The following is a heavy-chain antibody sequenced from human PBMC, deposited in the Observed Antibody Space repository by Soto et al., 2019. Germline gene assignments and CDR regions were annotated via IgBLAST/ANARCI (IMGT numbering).Heavy chain of an antibody. CDR3: ARKRCSGGSCRGMDV. D-gene: IGHD2-15*01. CDR2: INHSGST. CDR1: GGSFSGYY. V-gene: IGHV4-34*01. Sequence: SETLSLTCAVYGGSFSGYYWSWIRQPPGKGLEWIGEINHSGSTNYNPSLKSRVTISVDTSKNQFSLKLSSVTAADTAVYYCARKRCSGGSCRGMDVWGQGTTVTVSS. J-gene: IGHJ6*02.